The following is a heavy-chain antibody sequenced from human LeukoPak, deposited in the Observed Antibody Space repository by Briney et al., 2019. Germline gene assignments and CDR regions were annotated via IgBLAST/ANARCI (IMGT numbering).Heavy chain of an antibody. J-gene: IGHJ3*01. CDR2: MNPNSGNT. Sequence: ASVKVSCKASGYTFTSYDINWVRQATGQGREWMGWMNPNSGNTGYAQNFQGRVTLTRDTSTSTLYMELSSLRSEDTAIYYCARIRDGYNDAYDLWGQGTVVTVPS. CDR3: ARIRDGYNDAYDL. V-gene: IGHV1-8*02. CDR1: GYTFTSYD. D-gene: IGHD5-24*01.